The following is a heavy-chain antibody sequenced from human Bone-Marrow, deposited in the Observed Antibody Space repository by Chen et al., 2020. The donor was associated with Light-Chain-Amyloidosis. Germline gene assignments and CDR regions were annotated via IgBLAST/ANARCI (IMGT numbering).Heavy chain of an antibody. D-gene: IGHD6-13*01. CDR2: ISSGGGST. V-gene: IGHV3-23*01. CDR3: AKDPKQQLTSWFDP. Sequence: LESGGGLIQPGGSLRLSCAASGFTFNTYALSWVRQAPGKGLEWVSAISSGGGSTYYADSVNGRFTISRDNSKNTLYLQMNSLRAEDTAVYYCAKDPKQQLTSWFDPWGQGTLVTVSS. CDR1: GFTFNTYA. J-gene: IGHJ5*02.